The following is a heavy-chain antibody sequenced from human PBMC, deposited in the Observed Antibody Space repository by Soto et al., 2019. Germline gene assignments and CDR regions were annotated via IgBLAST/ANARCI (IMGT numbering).Heavy chain of an antibody. Sequence: QVQLQESGPGLVKPSQTLSLTCTVSGGSISSGGYYWSWIRQHPGKGLEWIGYIYYSGSTYYNPSRKSRVTISVDTSKNQFSLKLSSVTAADTAVYYCAREEGGGYDHRWFAPWGQGTLVTVSS. D-gene: IGHD5-12*01. CDR1: GGSISSGGYY. CDR3: AREEGGGYDHRWFAP. CDR2: IYYSGST. V-gene: IGHV4-31*03. J-gene: IGHJ5*02.